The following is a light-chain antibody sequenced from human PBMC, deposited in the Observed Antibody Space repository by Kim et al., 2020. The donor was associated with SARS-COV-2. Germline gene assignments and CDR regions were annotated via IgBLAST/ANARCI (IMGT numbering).Light chain of an antibody. CDR1: NSDVGSYNL. V-gene: IGLV2-23*02. Sequence: QSALTQPASVSGSPGQSITISCTGTNSDVGSYNLVSWYQQHPGKAPKLMIYEVNNRPSGVSDRFSGSKSGNTASLTIPGLQAEDEADYYCSSYAGSGLGVFGGGTQLTVL. J-gene: IGLJ3*02. CDR3: SSYAGSGLGV. CDR2: EVN.